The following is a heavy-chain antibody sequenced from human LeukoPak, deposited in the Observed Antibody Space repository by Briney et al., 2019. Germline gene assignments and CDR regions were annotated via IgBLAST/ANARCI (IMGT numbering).Heavy chain of an antibody. CDR3: ARQTSGVSHNWFDP. CDR2: ISYDGSNK. D-gene: IGHD2-15*01. Sequence: PGGSLRLSCAASGFPFSTYAMHWVRQAPGKGLEWVALISYDGSNKYYADSVEGRFTVSRGNSKNTLYLQMNSLRAEDTAVYYCARQTSGVSHNWFDPWGQGTLVTVSS. J-gene: IGHJ5*02. V-gene: IGHV3-30-3*01. CDR1: GFPFSTYA.